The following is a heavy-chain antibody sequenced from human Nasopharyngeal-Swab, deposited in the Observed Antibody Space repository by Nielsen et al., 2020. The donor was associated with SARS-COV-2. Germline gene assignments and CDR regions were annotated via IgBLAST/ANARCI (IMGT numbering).Heavy chain of an antibody. J-gene: IGHJ4*02. Sequence: VSLKLPFAASGFPLYTYHMSWVRPPPGKGLGWVVHQNGDGREKYYVDSLKGRFTISRDNAQNSLHLQMTSLGAEDTAVYYCARDRGYCANGGCYTVLDFWGQGTLVTVSS. D-gene: IGHD2-8*01. V-gene: IGHV3-7*04. CDR1: GFPLYTYH. CDR2: QNGDGREK. CDR3: ARDRGYCANGGCYTVLDF.